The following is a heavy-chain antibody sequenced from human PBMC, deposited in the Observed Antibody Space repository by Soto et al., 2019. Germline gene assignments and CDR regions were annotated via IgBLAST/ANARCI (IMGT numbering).Heavy chain of an antibody. J-gene: IGHJ6*02. D-gene: IGHD3-10*01. CDR3: ARNMDYYYGWGSGNGHGV. Sequence: QVQLVQSGAEVKEPGDSVRVSCDASGYTFTAYYIHWVRRAPGQGLEWMGWINPKFGDTTYAQDFQGRVSMTRDMSISTVYMELSRLTSDDTAIYYCARNMDYYYGWGSGNGHGVWGQGTTVTVFS. CDR2: INPKFGDT. CDR1: GYTFTAYY. V-gene: IGHV1-2*02.